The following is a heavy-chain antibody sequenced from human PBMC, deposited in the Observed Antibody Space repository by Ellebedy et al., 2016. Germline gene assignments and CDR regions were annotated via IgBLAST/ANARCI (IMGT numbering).Heavy chain of an antibody. CDR1: GFSLSTTGVG. V-gene: IGHV2-5*02. CDR2: IYWDDDK. J-gene: IGHJ4*02. D-gene: IGHD5-18*01. Sequence: SGPTLVKPTQTLTLTCTFSGFSLSTTGVGVGWIRQPPGKALEWLALIYWDDDKWYNPSLINRLTITKDTSKSQVVLRMTKMDPAGTATYYCVHRPPQKYTAMVEFHYWGQGTLVTVSS. CDR3: VHRPPQKYTAMVEFHY.